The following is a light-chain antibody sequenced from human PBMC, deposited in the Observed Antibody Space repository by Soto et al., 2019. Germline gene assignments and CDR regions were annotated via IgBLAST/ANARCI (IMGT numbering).Light chain of an antibody. CDR1: SSDVGSSNL. V-gene: IGLV2-23*01. CDR3: CSFARSSTFYV. Sequence: QSVLTQPASVSGSPGQSITVSCTGTSSDVGSSNLVSWYQHHPGKAPRLIIFEGNRRPSGVSGRFSGSRSGNTASLAITGFQAEDEADYYCCSFARSSTFYVFGTGTKVTVL. CDR2: EGN. J-gene: IGLJ1*01.